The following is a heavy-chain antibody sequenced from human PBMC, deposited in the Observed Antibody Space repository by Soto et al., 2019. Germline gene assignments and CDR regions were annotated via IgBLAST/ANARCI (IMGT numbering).Heavy chain of an antibody. V-gene: IGHV3-53*01. CDR2: IYPDGDT. J-gene: IGHJ3*02. CDR3: ARGGGAFCGDNCIRAFDM. D-gene: IGHD2-21*02. CDR1: GFSVNTHH. Sequence: GGSLRLSWAASGFSVNTHHMTWVRQAQGRGPEWVSNIYPDGDTFYADSVKGRFTISRDSSKNMLYLQMNSLRAEDTAVFYCARGGGAFCGDNCIRAFDMWGQGTMVTVSS.